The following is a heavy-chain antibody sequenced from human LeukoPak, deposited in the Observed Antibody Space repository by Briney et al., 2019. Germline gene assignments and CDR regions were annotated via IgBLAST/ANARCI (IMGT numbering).Heavy chain of an antibody. J-gene: IGHJ6*04. D-gene: IGHD2-21*02. CDR3: AKAYGSRLLKGDHQNMDV. V-gene: IGHV3-30*02. Sequence: GGSLRLSCVAPGLIFSNYGMHWVRQAPGKGLDWVSFIRYDGNEKQYADSMRGQVTISTDNSKGTLFLQMTSLRPEDTAVYYCAKAYGSRLLKGDHQNMDVWGKGTTVIVSS. CDR1: GLIFSNYG. CDR2: IRYDGNEK.